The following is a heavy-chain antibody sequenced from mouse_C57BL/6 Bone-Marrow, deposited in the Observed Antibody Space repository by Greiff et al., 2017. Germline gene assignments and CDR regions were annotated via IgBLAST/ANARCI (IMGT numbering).Heavy chain of an antibody. CDR3: ARRGDRLNYFDY. D-gene: IGHD3-3*01. CDR2: ISSGSSTI. J-gene: IGHJ2*01. V-gene: IGHV5-17*01. Sequence: EVQLVESGGGLVKPGGSLKLSCAASGFTFSDYGMHWVRQAPEKGLEWVAYISSGSSTIYYADTVKGRFTISRDNAKNTLFLQMTSLRSEDTALYYWARRGDRLNYFDYWGQGTTLTGSS. CDR1: GFTFSDYG.